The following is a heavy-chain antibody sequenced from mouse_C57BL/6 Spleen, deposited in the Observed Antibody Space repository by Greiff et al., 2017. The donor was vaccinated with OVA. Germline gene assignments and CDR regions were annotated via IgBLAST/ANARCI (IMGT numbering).Heavy chain of an antibody. CDR1: GYAFSSSW. J-gene: IGHJ2*01. CDR2: IYPGDGDT. CDR3: ARDYSLDY. Sequence: QVQLQQSGPELVKPGASVKISCKASGYAFSSSWMNWVKQRPGKGLEWIGRIYPGDGDTNYNGKFKGKATLTADKSSSTACMQLSSLTAEDSAVYFCARDYSLDYWGQGTTLTVSS. V-gene: IGHV1-82*01. D-gene: IGHD1-1*02.